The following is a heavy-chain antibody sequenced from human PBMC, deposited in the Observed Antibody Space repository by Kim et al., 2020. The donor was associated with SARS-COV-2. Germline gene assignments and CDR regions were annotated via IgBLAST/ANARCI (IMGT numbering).Heavy chain of an antibody. V-gene: IGHV4-59*01. CDR3: ARGVGGSYRYSFGY. Sequence: SETLSLTCTVSGGSISGYYWSWIRQPPGKGLEWIGYIHYSGSTNYNASLKGRVTTSVDTSKNQFSLKLSSMTAADTAVYYCARGVGGSYRYSFGYWGQGTLVTVSP. J-gene: IGHJ4*02. CDR1: GGSISGYY. CDR2: IHYSGST. D-gene: IGHD3-16*02.